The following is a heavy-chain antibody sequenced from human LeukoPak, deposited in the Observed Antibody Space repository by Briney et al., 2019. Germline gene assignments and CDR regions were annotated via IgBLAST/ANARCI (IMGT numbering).Heavy chain of an antibody. CDR1: GYTFTGYY. V-gene: IGHV1-46*01. J-gene: IGHJ4*02. Sequence: ASVKVSCKASGYTFTGYYMHWVRQAPGQGLEWMGWINPSGGGTSYAQKFQGRVTMTRDTSTSTVYMEVSSLRSEDTAVYYCAREFSGYIDFWGQGTLVTVSS. CDR3: AREFSGYIDF. CDR2: INPSGGGT. D-gene: IGHD1-26*01.